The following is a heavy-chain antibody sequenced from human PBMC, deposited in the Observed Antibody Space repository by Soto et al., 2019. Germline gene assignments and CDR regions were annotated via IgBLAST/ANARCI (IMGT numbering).Heavy chain of an antibody. Sequence: QVQLVQSGAEVKKPGSSVKVSCKASGGTFSSYAISWVRQAPGQGLEWMGGIIPIFGTANYAQKFQGRVTITADEATSTAYMELSSLRSEDTAVYYCARAGTSSSWDPYNWFDPWGQGTLVTVSS. V-gene: IGHV1-69*01. J-gene: IGHJ5*02. CDR3: ARAGTSSSWDPYNWFDP. CDR1: GGTFSSYA. CDR2: IIPIFGTA. D-gene: IGHD6-13*01.